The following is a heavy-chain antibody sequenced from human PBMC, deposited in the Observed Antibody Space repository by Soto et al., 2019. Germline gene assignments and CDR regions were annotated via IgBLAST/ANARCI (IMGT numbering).Heavy chain of an antibody. CDR1: GGTFISSA. Sequence: ASVKVSCKASGGTFISSAISWVRQAPGQGLEWMGGIIPIFGTANYAQKFQGRVTITADESTSTAYMELSSLRSEDTAVYYCARSYTGERYDFWSGYAYYFDYWGQGTLVTVSS. V-gene: IGHV1-69*13. J-gene: IGHJ4*02. CDR2: IIPIFGTA. CDR3: ARSYTGERYDFWSGYAYYFDY. D-gene: IGHD3-3*01.